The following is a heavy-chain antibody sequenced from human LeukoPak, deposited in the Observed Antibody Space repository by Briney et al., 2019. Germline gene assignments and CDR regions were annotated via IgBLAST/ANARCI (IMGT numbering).Heavy chain of an antibody. Sequence: AGGSLRLSCAASGFTFSSYAMSWVRQAPGKGLEWVSAISGSGGSTYYADSVKGRFTISRDNSKNTLYLQMNSLRAEDAAVYYCAKDRAAAMLRILGWFDPWGQGTLDTVSS. D-gene: IGHD5-18*01. V-gene: IGHV3-23*01. J-gene: IGHJ5*02. CDR3: AKDRAAAMLRILGWFDP. CDR1: GFTFSSYA. CDR2: ISGSGGST.